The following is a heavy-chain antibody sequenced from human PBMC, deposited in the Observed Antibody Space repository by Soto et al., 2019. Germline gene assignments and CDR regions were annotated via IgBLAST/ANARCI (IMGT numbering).Heavy chain of an antibody. J-gene: IGHJ5*02. V-gene: IGHV3-30*04. CDR3: AKEYGIGTTVNWAVNRFDP. D-gene: IGHD1-1*01. Sequence: PGGSLRLSCAASGFTFSTYTMHWVRQAPGKGLEWVAVISYDGNGIVYADSVKGRFTISRDNAKNTLYLQMNSLSGEDTAIYYCAKEYGIGTTVNWAVNRFDPWGQGTLVTVSS. CDR1: GFTFSTYT. CDR2: ISYDGNGI.